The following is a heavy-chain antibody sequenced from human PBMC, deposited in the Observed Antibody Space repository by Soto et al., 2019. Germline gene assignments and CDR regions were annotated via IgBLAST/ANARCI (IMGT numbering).Heavy chain of an antibody. CDR1: GGSISSYY. V-gene: IGHV4-59*01. J-gene: IGHJ4*02. D-gene: IGHD1-26*01. Sequence: QVQLQESGPGLVKPSETLSLTCTVSGGSISSYYWSWIRQPPGKGLEWIGYIYYSGSTNYNPALKSRVPISVDTSKNQLSLKLRSVTAADTAVYDCARGREWELLDDWGQGTLVTVSS. CDR3: ARGREWELLDD. CDR2: IYYSGST.